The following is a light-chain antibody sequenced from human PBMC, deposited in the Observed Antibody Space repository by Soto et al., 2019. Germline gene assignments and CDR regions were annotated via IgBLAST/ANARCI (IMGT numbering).Light chain of an antibody. V-gene: IGKV3-11*01. CDR3: QQRSNWPYT. CDR2: DAS. J-gene: IGKJ2*01. CDR1: QSVSSY. Sequence: EIVLTQSPATLSLSPGERATLSCRARQSVSSYLAWYQQKPGQAPRLLIYDASNRATGIPVRFSGSGSGTDFTLTISSLEPEDFAVYYCQQRSNWPYTFGQGTKLEIK.